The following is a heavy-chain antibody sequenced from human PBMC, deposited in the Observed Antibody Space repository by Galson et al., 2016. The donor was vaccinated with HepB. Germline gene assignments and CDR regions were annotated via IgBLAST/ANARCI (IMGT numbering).Heavy chain of an antibody. CDR1: GGSISRSAYY. CDR2: IHYSGST. J-gene: IGHJ4*02. CDR3: AGHSGVSSVTYQGIDY. Sequence: SETLSLTCTVSGGSISRSAYYWGWIRQPPGKGLEWIGSIHYSGSTSYYASLKSRVTISVDTAKTQCSLNLQSVTAADTAVYYCAGHSGVSSVTYQGIDYWGQGTLVTVSS. V-gene: IGHV4-39*01. D-gene: IGHD1-26*01.